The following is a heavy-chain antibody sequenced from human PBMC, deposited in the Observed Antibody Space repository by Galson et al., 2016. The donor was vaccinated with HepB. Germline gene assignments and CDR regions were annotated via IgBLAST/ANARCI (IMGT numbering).Heavy chain of an antibody. Sequence: SVKVSCKVSGYTLAELSIHWVRQAPGKGLEWMGGFNAEDGETIYAQKVQGRVTMTEDTSTDTAYLELSSLRSEDTAVYYCATEGYDEYGVITVPREGLDVWGQGTMVTVSS. D-gene: IGHD3-22*01. CDR1: GYTLAELS. V-gene: IGHV1-24*01. J-gene: IGHJ6*02. CDR2: FNAEDGET. CDR3: ATEGYDEYGVITVPREGLDV.